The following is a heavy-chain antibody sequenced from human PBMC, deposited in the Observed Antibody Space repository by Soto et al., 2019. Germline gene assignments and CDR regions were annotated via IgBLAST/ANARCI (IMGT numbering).Heavy chain of an antibody. J-gene: IGHJ1*01. Sequence: SETLSLTCTVSGGSIGGGGYYWSWIRQQPGKGLEWIGYIYYSGSTYYNPSLKSRVTISVDTSKNQFSLKLSSVTAADTAVYYCARDGGDSSGYYRLEYFQHWGQGTLVTVSS. CDR1: GGSIGGGGYY. D-gene: IGHD3-22*01. CDR3: ARDGGDSSGYYRLEYFQH. CDR2: IYYSGST. V-gene: IGHV4-31*03.